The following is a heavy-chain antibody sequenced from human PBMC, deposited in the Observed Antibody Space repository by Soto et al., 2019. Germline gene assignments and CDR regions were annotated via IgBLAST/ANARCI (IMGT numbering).Heavy chain of an antibody. CDR3: VRSRQMESGNDYGLDV. J-gene: IGHJ6*02. V-gene: IGHV4-30-4*01. D-gene: IGHD1-1*01. Sequence: QVQLQESGSGLVKPSQSLSLTCTVSGVSLNTADTWWSWIRQSPGKGLEFIGYYHSGGSTYYDASIRSRVIISADTSNSQFCLKLSSVIVADTAVYFCVRSRQMESGNDYGLDVWGQGTTVTVSS. CDR1: GVSLNTADTW. CDR2: YHSGGST.